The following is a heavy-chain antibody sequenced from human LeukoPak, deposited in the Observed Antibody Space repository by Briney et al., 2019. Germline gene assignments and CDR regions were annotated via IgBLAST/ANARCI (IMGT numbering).Heavy chain of an antibody. V-gene: IGHV3-23*01. CDR3: VKVATLDD. Sequence: GGSVRLSCAASGFTFSDFAMSWVRQAPGKGLEWVSGITDSGTTTYYADSVKGRFTISGDNSKNTLYLEMNSLRAEDTAVYYCVKVATLDDWGQGTLVTVSS. J-gene: IGHJ4*02. CDR2: ITDSGTTT. D-gene: IGHD2-15*01. CDR1: GFTFSDFA.